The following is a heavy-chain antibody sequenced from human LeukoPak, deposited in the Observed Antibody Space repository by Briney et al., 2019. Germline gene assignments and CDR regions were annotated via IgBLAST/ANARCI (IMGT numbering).Heavy chain of an antibody. CDR3: ARTIRYFDWFHY. J-gene: IGHJ4*02. D-gene: IGHD3-9*01. CDR2: IIPIFGTA. V-gene: IGHV1-69*05. Sequence: ASVKVSCKASGGTFSSYAISWVRQAPGQGLEWMGRIIPIFGTANYAQKFQGRVTITTDESTSTAYTELSSLRSEDTAVYYCARTIRYFDWFHYWGQGTLVTVSS. CDR1: GGTFSSYA.